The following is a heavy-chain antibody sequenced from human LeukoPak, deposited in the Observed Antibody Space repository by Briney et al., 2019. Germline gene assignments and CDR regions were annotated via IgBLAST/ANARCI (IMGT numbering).Heavy chain of an antibody. CDR2: ISYDGSNK. CDR1: GFTFSSYA. V-gene: IGHV3-30*14. CDR3: ARDDTFDY. Sequence: GGSLRLSCAASGFTFSSYAMHWVRQAPGKGLEWVAVISYDGSNKYYADSVKGRFTISRENAKNSLCLQMNSLRAGDTAVYYCARDDTFDYWGQGTLVTVSS. J-gene: IGHJ4*02.